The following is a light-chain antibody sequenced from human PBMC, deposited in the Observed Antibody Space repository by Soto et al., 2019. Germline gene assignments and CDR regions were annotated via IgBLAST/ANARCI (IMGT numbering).Light chain of an antibody. CDR2: EVT. CDR3: SSYAGSNNFV. J-gene: IGLJ1*01. CDR1: SSDVGYYDY. V-gene: IGLV2-8*01. Sequence: QSVLTQPPSASGFPGQSVTISCTGTSSDVGYYDYVSWYQQHPGKAPKLVIYEVTKRPSGVPDRVAASKSGNTASLTVSGLRAEDEAYYYCSSYAGSNNFVFRSGTKLTVL.